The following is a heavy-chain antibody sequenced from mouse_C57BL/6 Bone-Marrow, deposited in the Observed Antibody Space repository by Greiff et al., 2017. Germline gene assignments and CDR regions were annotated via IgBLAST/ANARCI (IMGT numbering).Heavy chain of an antibody. CDR3: ANRYGNSLDY. J-gene: IGHJ2*01. CDR2: IFPGNGGT. CDR1: GYTFIGYW. D-gene: IGHD2-10*02. V-gene: IGHV1-9*01. Sequence: QVQLQQSGAELVKPGASVKLSCKATGYTFIGYWMKWVKQRPGQGLEWIGEIFPGNGGTNYNAKFKGKATFTADTSSNTAYMQLSSLTTGDTAIYYWANRYGNSLDYWGQGTTLTVSS.